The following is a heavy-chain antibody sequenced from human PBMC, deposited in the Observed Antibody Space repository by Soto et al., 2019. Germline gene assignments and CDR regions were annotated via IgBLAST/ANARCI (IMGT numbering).Heavy chain of an antibody. V-gene: IGHV3-30*03. CDR3: APAEVDY. J-gene: IGHJ4*02. CDR1: GITFSKYG. Sequence: GGSLRLSCAVSGITFSKYGMYWVRQAPGKGLEWVAVIADDGTHKYYGDSVKGRFTISRDNSKNTLFLQMNSLRTEDTAVYYCAPAEVDYWGPGTLVTVSS. CDR2: IADDGTHK.